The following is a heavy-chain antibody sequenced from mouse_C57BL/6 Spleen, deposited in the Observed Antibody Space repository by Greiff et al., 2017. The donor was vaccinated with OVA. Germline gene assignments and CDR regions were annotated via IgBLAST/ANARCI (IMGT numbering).Heavy chain of an antibody. V-gene: IGHV1-26*01. CDR2: INPNNGGT. D-gene: IGHD2-1*01. CDR3: ARGNGNGFDY. CDR1: GYTFTDYY. J-gene: IGHJ2*01. Sequence: DVQLQQSGPELVKPGASVKISCKASGYTFTDYYMNWVKQSHGKSLEWIGDINPNNGGTSYNQKFKGKATLTVDKSSSTAYMELRSLTSEDSAVYYCARGNGNGFDYWGQGTTLTVSS.